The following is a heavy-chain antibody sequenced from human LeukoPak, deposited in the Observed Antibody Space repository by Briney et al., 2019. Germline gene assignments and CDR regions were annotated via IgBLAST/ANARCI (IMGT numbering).Heavy chain of an antibody. Sequence: GGSLRLSCAASGLTFSNYAMNWVRQAPGKGLEWVSSISSSSSYIYYADSVKGRFTISRDNAKKSLYLQMNSLRAEDTAFYYCAKDISYGFANFDYWGQGTLVTVSS. D-gene: IGHD5-18*01. V-gene: IGHV3-21*04. CDR3: AKDISYGFANFDY. J-gene: IGHJ4*02. CDR1: GLTFSNYA. CDR2: ISSSSSYI.